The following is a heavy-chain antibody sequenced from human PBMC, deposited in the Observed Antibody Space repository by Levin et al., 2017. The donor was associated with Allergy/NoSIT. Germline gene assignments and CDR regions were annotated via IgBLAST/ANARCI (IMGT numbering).Heavy chain of an antibody. CDR3: ARDLGNWKRNYFDY. CDR1: GFTFSSYA. Sequence: GGSLRLSCAASGFTFSSYAMTRVRQAPGKGLEWVSDISQSGTGTYHADSVKGRFTISRDNSKNTLYLQMNSLRVEDTAVYYCARDLGNWKRNYFDYWGQGTLVTVSS. V-gene: IGHV3-23*01. D-gene: IGHD3-16*01. J-gene: IGHJ4*02. CDR2: ISQSGTGT.